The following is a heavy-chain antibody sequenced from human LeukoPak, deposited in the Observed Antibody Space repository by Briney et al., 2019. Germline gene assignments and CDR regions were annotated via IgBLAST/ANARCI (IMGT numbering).Heavy chain of an antibody. V-gene: IGHV4-34*01. J-gene: IGHJ5*02. CDR1: GGSFSGYY. Sequence: SETLSLTCAVYGGSFSGYYWSWIRQPPGKGLEWIGEINHSGSTNYNPSLKSRVTISVDTSKNQFSLKLSSVTAADTAMYHCARRAHVGEPAAWGQGTLVTVSS. CDR3: ARRAHVGEPAA. CDR2: INHSGST. D-gene: IGHD2-15*01.